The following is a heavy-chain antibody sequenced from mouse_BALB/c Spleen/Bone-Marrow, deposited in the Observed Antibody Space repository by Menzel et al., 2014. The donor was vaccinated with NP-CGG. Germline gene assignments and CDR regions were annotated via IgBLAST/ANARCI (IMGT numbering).Heavy chain of an antibody. D-gene: IGHD1-1*01. J-gene: IGHJ2*01. CDR1: GYIFTSYT. CDR2: INPSIGYT. Sequence: QVQLQQPAAELARPGASVKLSCKASGYIFTSYTIQWIKQRPGQGLEWIGYINPSIGYTEYNQKFKDKTTLTADTSSSKTYMQLGSLTSEDSAVYYCAREGTYYAYFDYWGQGTTLTVSS. CDR3: AREGTYYAYFDY. V-gene: IGHV1-4*02.